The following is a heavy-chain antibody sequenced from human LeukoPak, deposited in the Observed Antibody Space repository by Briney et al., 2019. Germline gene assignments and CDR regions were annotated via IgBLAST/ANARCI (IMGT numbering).Heavy chain of an antibody. Sequence: GGSLRLSCAASGFTFSSHGMHWVRQAPGKGLEWVALISYGGSDKYYADSVKGRFTISRDNSKNTVFLQMNSLRAEDTGVYYCATDGDRGPYYYSGMDIWGQGTTVTVSS. J-gene: IGHJ6*02. CDR3: ATDGDRGPYYYSGMDI. D-gene: IGHD1-26*01. V-gene: IGHV3-30*03. CDR2: ISYGGSDK. CDR1: GFTFSSHG.